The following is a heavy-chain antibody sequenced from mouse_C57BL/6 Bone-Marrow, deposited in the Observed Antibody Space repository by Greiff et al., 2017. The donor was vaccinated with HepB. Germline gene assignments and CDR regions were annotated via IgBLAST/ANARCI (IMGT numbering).Heavy chain of an antibody. CDR1: GYTFTDYY. CDR2: IFPGSGST. D-gene: IGHD1-1*01. Sequence: QVQLQQSGPELVKPGASVKISCKASGYTFTDYYINWVKQRPGQGLEWIGWIFPGSGSTYYNEKFKGKATLTVAKSSSTAYMLLSSLTSEDSAVYFCARDDYYGSSSYAMDYWGQGTSVTVSS. CDR3: ARDDYYGSSSYAMDY. J-gene: IGHJ4*01. V-gene: IGHV1-75*01.